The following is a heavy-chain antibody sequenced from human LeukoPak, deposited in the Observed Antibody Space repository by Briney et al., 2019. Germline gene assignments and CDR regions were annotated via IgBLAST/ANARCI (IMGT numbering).Heavy chain of an antibody. V-gene: IGHV1-2*02. J-gene: IGHJ4*02. CDR2: INPNSGGT. CDR1: GYTFTGYY. Sequence: ASVKVSCKASGYTFTGYYMHWVRQAPGQGLEWRGWINPNSGGTNYAQKFQGRVTMTRGTSISTAYMELSRLRSDDTAVYYCARGLTYSSSWYVDYWGQGTLVTVSS. CDR3: ARGLTYSSSWYVDY. D-gene: IGHD6-13*01.